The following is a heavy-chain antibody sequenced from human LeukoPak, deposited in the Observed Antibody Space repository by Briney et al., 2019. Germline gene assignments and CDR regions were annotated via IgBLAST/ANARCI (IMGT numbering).Heavy chain of an antibody. Sequence: SVKVSCKASGGTFSSYAISWVRQAPGQGLEWMGGIIPIFGTANYAQKFQGRVTITTDESTSTAYMELSSLRSEDTAVYYCASPVNSGSYRAWAFDIWGQGTMVTVSS. J-gene: IGHJ3*02. CDR2: IIPIFGTA. V-gene: IGHV1-69*05. CDR3: ASPVNSGSYRAWAFDI. CDR1: GGTFSSYA. D-gene: IGHD1-26*01.